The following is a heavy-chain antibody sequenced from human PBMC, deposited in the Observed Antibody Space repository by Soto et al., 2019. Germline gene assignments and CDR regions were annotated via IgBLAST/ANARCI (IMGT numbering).Heavy chain of an antibody. J-gene: IGHJ6*02. CDR1: GGTFTSTA. V-gene: IGHV1-69*01. CDR2: IIPVLGTP. D-gene: IGHD6-13*01. CDR3: ASSAGLDHLLNFYGLNV. Sequence: QVLLVQSSAEVKKPGSSVKVSCKASGGTFTSTAFSWVRQAPGQGLEWMGGIIPVLGTPNYAQKFQARLTVTADASTTTVHMELSSLRSDDTDVYYCASSAGLDHLLNFYGLNVWGQGTTVTVS.